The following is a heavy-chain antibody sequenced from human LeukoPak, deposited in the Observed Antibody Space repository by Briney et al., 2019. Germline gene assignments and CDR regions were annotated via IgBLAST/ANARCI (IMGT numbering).Heavy chain of an antibody. J-gene: IGHJ4*02. V-gene: IGHV1-18*04. Sequence: RASVKVSCKASGYTFTSDGLSWVRHVPGQGLEWMGWISPYNGKTNYAQKLQGRVSMTTDTSTTTGYMELRSLRSDDTAVYFCARGGLGSKVDYWGQGTLVTVSS. CDR3: ARGGLGSKVDY. CDR1: GYTFTSDG. D-gene: IGHD6-13*01. CDR2: ISPYNGKT.